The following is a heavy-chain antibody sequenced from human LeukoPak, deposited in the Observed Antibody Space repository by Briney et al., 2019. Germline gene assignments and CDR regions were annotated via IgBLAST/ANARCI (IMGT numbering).Heavy chain of an antibody. CDR2: INPSGGST. Sequence: ASVKVSCKASGYTFTSYYMHWVRQAPGRGLEWMGIINPSGGSTSYAQKFQGRVTMTRDMSTSTVYMELSSLRSEDTAVYYCARVVGAAEFDYWGQGTLVTVSS. J-gene: IGHJ4*02. CDR3: ARVVGAAEFDY. D-gene: IGHD1-26*01. CDR1: GYTFTSYY. V-gene: IGHV1-46*01.